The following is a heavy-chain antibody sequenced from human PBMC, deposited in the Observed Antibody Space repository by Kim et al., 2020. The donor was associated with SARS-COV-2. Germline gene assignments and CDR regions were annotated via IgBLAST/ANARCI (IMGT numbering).Heavy chain of an antibody. V-gene: IGHV3-15*01. CDR2: IKSKTDGGTT. CDR3: TTDQAWPPGWFDP. J-gene: IGHJ5*02. CDR1: GFTFSNAW. Sequence: GGSLRLSCAASGFTFSNAWMSWVRQAPGKGLEWVGRIKSKTDGGTTDYAAPVKGRFTISRDDSKNTLYLQMNSLKTEDTAVYYCTTDQAWPPGWFDPWGQGTLVTVSS.